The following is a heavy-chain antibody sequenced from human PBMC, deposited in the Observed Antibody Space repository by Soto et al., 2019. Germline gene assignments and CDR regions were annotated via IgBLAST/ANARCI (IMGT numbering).Heavy chain of an antibody. D-gene: IGHD3-3*01. CDR2: INHSGST. J-gene: IGHJ5*02. CDR1: GGSFSGYY. Sequence: QVQLQQWGAGLLKPSETLSLTCAVYGGSFSGYYWSWIRQPPGKGLEWIGEINHSGSTNYNPSLKSRVTISVDTSKNQFSLKLSSVTAADTAVYYCARGDFWSGYYRGNWFDPWGQGTLVTVSS. V-gene: IGHV4-34*01. CDR3: ARGDFWSGYYRGNWFDP.